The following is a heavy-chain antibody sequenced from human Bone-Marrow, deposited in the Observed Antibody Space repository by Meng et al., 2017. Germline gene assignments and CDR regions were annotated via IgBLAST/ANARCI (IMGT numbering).Heavy chain of an antibody. J-gene: IGHJ4*02. CDR2: INSDGSST. CDR3: ARVAWGFDY. D-gene: IGHD7-27*01. CDR1: GITFNNYW. V-gene: IGHV3-74*01. Sequence: EVQLVGSGGGLVQPVGFLRLSCVATGITFNNYWMHWVRQAPGKGLVWVSRINSDGSSTSYADSVKGRFTISRDNAKNTLYLQMNSLTAEDTAIYYCARVAWGFDYWGQGTLVTVSS.